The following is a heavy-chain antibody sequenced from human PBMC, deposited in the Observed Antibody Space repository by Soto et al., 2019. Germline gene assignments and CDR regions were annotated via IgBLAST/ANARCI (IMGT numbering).Heavy chain of an antibody. J-gene: IGHJ4*02. CDR3: AKDYYADEMGWGYFFDY. CDR2: ISFDGSKM. D-gene: IGHD3-22*01. CDR1: GFTLRSHP. Sequence: MESGGGLVQPGRSLRLSCSVSGFTLRSHPMHWVRQAPGKGLEGLALISFDGSKMFYEDSVRGRFSISRDNSMDTLYLQMNSLRPEDTGTYYCAKDYYADEMGWGYFFDYWGQGTLVTVSS. V-gene: IGHV3-30*18.